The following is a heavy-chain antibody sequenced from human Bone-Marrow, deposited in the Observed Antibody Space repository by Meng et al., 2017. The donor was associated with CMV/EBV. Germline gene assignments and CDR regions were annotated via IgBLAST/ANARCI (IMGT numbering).Heavy chain of an antibody. J-gene: IGHJ5*02. CDR2: IYYTGNT. D-gene: IGHD2-2*02. CDR1: GGSISGSY. V-gene: IGHV4-59*01. CDR3: ARHSGYCSTTSCYTNNWFDL. Sequence: QGQLQESGPGLVKPSETLSLTCTVSGGSISGSYCSWIRQPPGKGLEWIGYIYYTGNTNYNPSLKSRVTMSVDMSKNQFSLKLNSVTAADTAVYYCARHSGYCSTTSCYTNNWFDLWGQGTLVTVSS.